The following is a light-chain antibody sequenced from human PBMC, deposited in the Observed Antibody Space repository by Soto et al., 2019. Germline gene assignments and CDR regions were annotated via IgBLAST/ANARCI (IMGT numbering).Light chain of an antibody. Sequence: QSVLTQPPSASRSPGQSVTISCTGTSSDVGGYNYVSWYQQYPGKAPKVMIYEVSKRPSGVPDRYSGSKSGNTASLTVYGVQAEDEADYYCSSYAGSNNLVFGGGTKLTVL. J-gene: IGLJ2*01. CDR1: SSDVGGYNY. V-gene: IGLV2-8*02. CDR3: SSYAGSNNLV. CDR2: EVS.